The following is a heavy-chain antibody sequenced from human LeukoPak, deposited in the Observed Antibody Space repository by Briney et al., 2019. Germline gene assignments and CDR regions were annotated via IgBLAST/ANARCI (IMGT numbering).Heavy chain of an antibody. J-gene: IGHJ3*02. D-gene: IGHD6-13*01. CDR2: IYYSGST. V-gene: IGHV4-39*01. Sequence: SETLSLTCTVSGGSISSSSYYWGWIRQPPGKGLEWIGSIYYSGSTYYNPSLKSRVTISVDTSKNQFSLKLSSVTAADTAVYYCARHGSSSLFGSSFDIWAKGQWSPSLQ. CDR3: ARHGSSSLFGSSFDI. CDR1: GGSISSSSYY.